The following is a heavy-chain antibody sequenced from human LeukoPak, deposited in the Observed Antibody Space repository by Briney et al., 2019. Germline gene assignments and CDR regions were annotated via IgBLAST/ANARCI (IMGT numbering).Heavy chain of an antibody. V-gene: IGHV4-59*01. CDR1: GGSISSYF. Sequence: SSETPSLTCTVSGGSISSYFWSWIRQPPGKGLEWIGYIYDSGSTNYNPSLKSRVTISVDTSKNRFSLKLSSVTAADTAVYYCARVQFMGLYYFDYWGQGTLVTVSS. CDR2: IYDSGST. CDR3: ARVQFMGLYYFDY. J-gene: IGHJ4*02. D-gene: IGHD3/OR15-3a*01.